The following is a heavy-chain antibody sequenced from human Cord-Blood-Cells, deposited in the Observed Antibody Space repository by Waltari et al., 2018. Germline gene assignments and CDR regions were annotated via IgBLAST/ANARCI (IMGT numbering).Heavy chain of an antibody. CDR1: VGTFSSYA. CDR2: IIPIFGTA. J-gene: IGHJ3*02. V-gene: IGHV1-69*01. CDR3: ARGKRITIFGVVISDAFDI. Sequence: QVQLVQSGAEVKKPGSSVTVSCKASVGTFSSYAISWVRQAAGPGLEWMGGIIPIFGTANYAQKFQGRVTITADESTSTAYMELSSLRSEDTAVYYCARGKRITIFGVVISDAFDIWGQGTMVTVSS. D-gene: IGHD3-3*01.